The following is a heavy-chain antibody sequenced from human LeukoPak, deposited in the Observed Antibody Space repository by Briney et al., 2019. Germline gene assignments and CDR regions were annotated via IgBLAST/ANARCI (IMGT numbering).Heavy chain of an antibody. CDR1: GFTFSSYG. D-gene: IGHD3-10*01. J-gene: IGHJ4*02. Sequence: GGSLRLSCAASGFTFSSYGMHWVRQAPGKGLEWEAVIWYDGSNKYYADSVKGRFTISRDNSKNTLYLQMNSLRAEDTAVYYCAKSHEVRGVMAPDYWGPGTLVTVSS. CDR3: AKSHEVRGVMAPDY. CDR2: IWYDGSNK. V-gene: IGHV3-33*06.